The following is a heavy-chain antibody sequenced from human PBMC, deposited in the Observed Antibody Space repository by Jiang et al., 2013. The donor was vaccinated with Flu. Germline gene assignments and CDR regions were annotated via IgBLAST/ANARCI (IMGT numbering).Heavy chain of an antibody. V-gene: IGHV3-30*04. J-gene: IGHJ4*02. CDR1: GFTFSSYA. Sequence: LVESGGGVVQPGRSLRLSCAASGFTFSSYAMHWVRQAPGKGLEWVAVISYDGSNKYYADSVKGRFTISRDNSKNTLYLQMNSLRAEDTAVYYCARDSPVAGNPKSRLPLDYWGQGTLVTVSS. CDR2: ISYDGSNK. CDR3: ARDSPVAGNPKSRLPLDY. D-gene: IGHD6-19*01.